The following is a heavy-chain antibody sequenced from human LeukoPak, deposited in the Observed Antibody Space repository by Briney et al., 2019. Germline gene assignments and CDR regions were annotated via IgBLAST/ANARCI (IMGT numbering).Heavy chain of an antibody. CDR2: ISYDGSNK. CDR1: RFTFSSYA. Sequence: GGSLSLSCAASRFTFSSYAMHWVRQAPGRGLEGVAVISYDGSNKYYADSVKGRFSISRDNSKNTLYLQMNSPRAEDTAVYYCARDTRFIAARPYYFDYWGQGTLVTVSS. V-gene: IGHV3-30*04. CDR3: ARDTRFIAARPYYFDY. D-gene: IGHD6-6*01. J-gene: IGHJ4*02.